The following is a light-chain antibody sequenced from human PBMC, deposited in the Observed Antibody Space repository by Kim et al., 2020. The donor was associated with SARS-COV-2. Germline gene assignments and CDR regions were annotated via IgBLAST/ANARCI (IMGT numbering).Light chain of an antibody. CDR1: SSDGGGDNY. Sequence: GQPVTISVTGTSSDGGGDNYVSWYQQPPGKAPKLMIYEVSKRPSGVPDRFSGSKSGNTASLTVSGLQAEDEADYYCSSYAGSNNLVFGGGTQLTVL. CDR2: EVS. CDR3: SSYAGSNNLV. J-gene: IGLJ2*01. V-gene: IGLV2-8*01.